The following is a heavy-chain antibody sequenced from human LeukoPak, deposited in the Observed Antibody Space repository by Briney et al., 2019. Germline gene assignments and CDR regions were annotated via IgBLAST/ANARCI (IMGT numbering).Heavy chain of an antibody. Sequence: PAGGSLRLSCAASGFTFSSYAMSWVRQAPGKGLEWVTAISGSGCSTYYADSVKGRFTISRDNSKNTVYLQMNSLTADDTAVYYCAKTTVGYSSGRYPGWPADCWGQGTLVTVSS. J-gene: IGHJ4*02. V-gene: IGHV3-23*01. CDR1: GFTFSSYA. D-gene: IGHD6-19*01. CDR3: AKTTVGYSSGRYPGWPADC. CDR2: ISGSGCST.